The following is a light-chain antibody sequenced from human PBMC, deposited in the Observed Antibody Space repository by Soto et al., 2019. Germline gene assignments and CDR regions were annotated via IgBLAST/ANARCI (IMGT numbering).Light chain of an antibody. V-gene: IGLV2-14*01. CDR1: SSDVGGYNY. CDR2: DVS. Sequence: QSVRTQPASVSGSPGQSITISCTGTSSDVGGYNYVSWYQQHPGKAPKFIIYDVSNRPSGVSNRFSGSKSGNTASLTISGLQADDEADYYCSSYTSSNTLVFGTGTKVTVL. J-gene: IGLJ1*01. CDR3: SSYTSSNTLV.